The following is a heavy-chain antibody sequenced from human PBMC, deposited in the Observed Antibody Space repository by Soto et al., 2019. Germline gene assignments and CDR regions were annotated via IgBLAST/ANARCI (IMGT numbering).Heavy chain of an antibody. Sequence: EVQLVESGGGLVQPGGSLRLSCAASGFTFSSYSMTWVRQAPGKGLEWVSYIGKSSSPIFYADSVRGRFFISRDNAKNSLYLQMNSLRDVDTAVYYCARDSGRGGAYDSWGQGTLVTVSS. CDR1: GFTFSSYS. V-gene: IGHV3-48*02. D-gene: IGHD1-26*01. J-gene: IGHJ5*01. CDR3: ARDSGRGGAYDS. CDR2: IGKSSSPI.